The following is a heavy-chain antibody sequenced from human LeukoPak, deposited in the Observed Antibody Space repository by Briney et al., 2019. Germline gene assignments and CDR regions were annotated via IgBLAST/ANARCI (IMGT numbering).Heavy chain of an antibody. D-gene: IGHD7-27*01. J-gene: IGHJ4*02. CDR2: INPGRGNT. Sequence: VASVKVSCKASGYTFTSYYMHWVRQVPGQGLEWMGIINPGRGNTNYAQNFHGRVTLTRDTSTSTIYMGLSSLRSEDTAVYYCARDRDWGSSDPFDYWGQGTLVTVSS. V-gene: IGHV1-46*01. CDR1: GYTFTSYY. CDR3: ARDRDWGSSDPFDY.